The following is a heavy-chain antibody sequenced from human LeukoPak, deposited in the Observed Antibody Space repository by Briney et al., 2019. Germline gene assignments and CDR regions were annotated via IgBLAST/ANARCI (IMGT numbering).Heavy chain of an antibody. CDR1: GYTFTSYD. CDR2: MNPNSGNT. D-gene: IGHD3-22*01. V-gene: IGHV1-8*03. Sequence: ASMKVSCKASGYTFTSYDINWVRQATGQGLEWMGWMNPNSGNTGYAQKFQGRVTITRNTSISTAYMELRSLRSDDTAVYYCARDGVVVITTYDYWGQGTLVTVSS. J-gene: IGHJ4*02. CDR3: ARDGVVVITTYDY.